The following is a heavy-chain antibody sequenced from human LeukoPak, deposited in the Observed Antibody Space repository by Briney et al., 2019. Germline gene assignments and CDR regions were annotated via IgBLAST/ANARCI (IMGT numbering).Heavy chain of an antibody. CDR1: GFTFSSYA. D-gene: IGHD3-3*01. J-gene: IGHJ6*03. Sequence: QPGGSLRLSCAASGFTFSSYAMHWVRQAPGKGLEYVSAISSNGGSTYYANSVKGRFTISRDNSKNTLYLQMGSLRAEDMAVYYCARGRDFWSGYSTREGYYYYMDVRGKGTTVTVSS. CDR2: ISSNGGST. V-gene: IGHV3-64*01. CDR3: ARGRDFWSGYSTREGYYYYMDV.